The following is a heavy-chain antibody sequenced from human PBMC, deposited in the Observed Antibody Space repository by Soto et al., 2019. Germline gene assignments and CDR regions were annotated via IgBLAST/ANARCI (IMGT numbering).Heavy chain of an antibody. J-gene: IGHJ4*02. CDR1: GFTFTSSA. CDR2: IVVGSGNT. V-gene: IGHV1-58*01. Sequence: ASVKVSCKASGFTFTSSAVQWVRQARGQRLEWIGWIVVGSGNTNYAQKFQERVTITRDMSTSTAYMELSSLRSEDTAVYYCAATSGYYGPIDYWGQGTLVTVSS. CDR3: AATSGYYGPIDY. D-gene: IGHD3-22*01.